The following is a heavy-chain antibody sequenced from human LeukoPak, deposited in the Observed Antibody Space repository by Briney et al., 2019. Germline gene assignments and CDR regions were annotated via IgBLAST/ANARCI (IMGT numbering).Heavy chain of an antibody. Sequence: GASVKVSCKASGYTFTSYGISWVRQAPGQGLEWMGWISAYNGNTNYAQKLQGRVTMTTDTSTSTAYMELRSLRSDDTAVYYCARVEVGYTMIVAYSRQWFDPWGQGTLVTVSS. CDR3: ARVEVGYTMIVAYSRQWFDP. D-gene: IGHD3-22*01. CDR1: GYTFTSYG. V-gene: IGHV1-18*01. J-gene: IGHJ5*02. CDR2: ISAYNGNT.